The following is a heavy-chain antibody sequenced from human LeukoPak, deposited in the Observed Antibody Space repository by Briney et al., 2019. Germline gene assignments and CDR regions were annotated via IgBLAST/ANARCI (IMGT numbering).Heavy chain of an antibody. Sequence: ASVKVSCKASGYTFTGYYMHWVRQAPGQGLEWMGWINPNSGGTNYAQKFQGRVTMTRDTSISTAYMKLSRLRSDDTAVYYCARVKGRVNYGMDVWGQGTTVTVSS. CDR1: GYTFTGYY. J-gene: IGHJ6*02. CDR3: ARVKGRVNYGMDV. D-gene: IGHD5/OR15-5a*01. CDR2: INPNSGGT. V-gene: IGHV1-2*02.